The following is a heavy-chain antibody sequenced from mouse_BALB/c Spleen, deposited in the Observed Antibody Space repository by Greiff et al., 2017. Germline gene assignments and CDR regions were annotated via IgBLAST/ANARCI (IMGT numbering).Heavy chain of an antibody. CDR3: ARDPGYDYDVAWFAY. J-gene: IGHJ3*01. CDR1: GFSLTGYG. D-gene: IGHD2-4*01. V-gene: IGHV2-6-7*01. CDR2: IWGDGST. Sequence: VKLQESGPGLVAPSQSLSITCTVSGFSLTGYGVNWVRQPPGKGLEWLGMIWGDGSTDYNSALKSRLSISKDNSKSQVFLKMNSLQTDDTARYYCARDPGYDYDVAWFAYWGQGTLVTVSA.